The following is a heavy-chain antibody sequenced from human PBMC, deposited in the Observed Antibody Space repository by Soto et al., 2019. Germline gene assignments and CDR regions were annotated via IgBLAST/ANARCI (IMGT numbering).Heavy chain of an antibody. V-gene: IGHV1-24*01. D-gene: IGHD5-18*01. Sequence: ASVKVSCKVSGYTLTELSMHWVRQAPGKGLEWMGGFDPEDGETIYAQKFQGRVTMTEDTSTDTAYMELSSLRSEDTAVYYCATVDSKGYSYGHRGGYFDYWGQGTLVTVPS. CDR2: FDPEDGET. J-gene: IGHJ4*02. CDR1: GYTLTELS. CDR3: ATVDSKGYSYGHRGGYFDY.